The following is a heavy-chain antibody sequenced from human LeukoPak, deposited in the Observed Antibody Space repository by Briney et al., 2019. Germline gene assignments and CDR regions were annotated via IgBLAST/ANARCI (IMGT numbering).Heavy chain of an antibody. J-gene: IGHJ6*02. V-gene: IGHV3-21*01. Sequence: PGGPLRLSCAVSGFTFSSYSMNWVRQAPGKGLEWVSSISSSSSYIYYADSVKGRFTISRDNAKNSLYLQMNSLRAEDTAVYYCASGFDYSNYVFGMDVWGQGTTVTVSS. D-gene: IGHD4-11*01. CDR1: GFTFSSYS. CDR2: ISSSSSYI. CDR3: ASGFDYSNYVFGMDV.